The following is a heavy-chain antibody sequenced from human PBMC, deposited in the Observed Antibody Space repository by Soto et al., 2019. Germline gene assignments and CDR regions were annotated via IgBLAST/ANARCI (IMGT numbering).Heavy chain of an antibody. CDR3: ARDYPIAAAGSMGYFDY. CDR2: IWYDGSNK. D-gene: IGHD6-13*01. V-gene: IGHV3-33*01. Sequence: GGSLRLSCAASGFTFSSYGMHWVRQAPGKGLEWVAVIWYDGSNKYYADSVKGRFTISRDNSKNTLYLQMNSLRAEDTAVYYCARDYPIAAAGSMGYFDYWGQGTLVTVSS. J-gene: IGHJ4*02. CDR1: GFTFSSYG.